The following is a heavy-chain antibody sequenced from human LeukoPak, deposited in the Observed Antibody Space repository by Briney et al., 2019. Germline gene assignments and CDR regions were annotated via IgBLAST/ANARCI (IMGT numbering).Heavy chain of an antibody. CDR3: ARSDIYGYSSSLTLNWFDP. CDR2: IYYSGST. Sequence: SETLSLTCTVSGGSISSSSYYWGWIRQPPGKGLEWIGSIYYSGSTYYNPSLKSRVTISVDTSKNQFSLKLSSVTAADTAVYYCARSDIYGYSSSLTLNWFDPWGQGTLVTVSS. D-gene: IGHD6-13*01. J-gene: IGHJ5*02. CDR1: GGSISSSSYY. V-gene: IGHV4-39*07.